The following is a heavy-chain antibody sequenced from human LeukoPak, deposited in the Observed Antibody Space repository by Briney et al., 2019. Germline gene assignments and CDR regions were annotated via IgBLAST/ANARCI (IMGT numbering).Heavy chain of an antibody. CDR1: GDSIITSSYY. CDR2: IYYSGST. D-gene: IGHD6-25*01. J-gene: IGHJ4*02. V-gene: IGHV4-39*07. CDR3: ARLGGLDDY. Sequence: SETLSLTCTVSGDSIITSSYYWGWIRQPPGKGLEWIGNIYYSGSTYYNSSLKSRVTISVDTSKNQFSLKLSSVTAADTAVYYCARLGGLDDYWGQGTLVTVSS.